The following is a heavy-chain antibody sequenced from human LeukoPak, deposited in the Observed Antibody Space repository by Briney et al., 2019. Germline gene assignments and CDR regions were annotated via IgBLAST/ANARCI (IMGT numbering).Heavy chain of an antibody. CDR3: AREPDYSDSKGDI. CDR1: GGSISSGDYY. J-gene: IGHJ3*02. CDR2: IYYSGST. D-gene: IGHD3-22*01. Sequence: SETLSLTCTVSGGSISSGDYYWSWIRQPPGKGLEWIGYIYYSGSTSYNPSLKSRVTISVDTSKNQFSLRLNSVTAADTAVYYCAREPDYSDSKGDIWGQGTMVTVSS. V-gene: IGHV4-61*08.